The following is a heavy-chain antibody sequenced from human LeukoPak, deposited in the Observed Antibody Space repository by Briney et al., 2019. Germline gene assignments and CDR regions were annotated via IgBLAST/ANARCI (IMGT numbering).Heavy chain of an antibody. CDR1: GGSISSYY. CDR2: IYTSGST. D-gene: IGHD3-3*01. Sequence: PSETLSLTCTVSGGSISSYYWSWIRQPAGKGLEWIGRIYTSGSTNYNPPLKSRVTMSVDTSKNQFSLKLSSVTAADTAVYYCARDYDFWSGYSYYYYMDVWGKGTTVTVSS. J-gene: IGHJ6*03. V-gene: IGHV4-4*07. CDR3: ARDYDFWSGYSYYYYMDV.